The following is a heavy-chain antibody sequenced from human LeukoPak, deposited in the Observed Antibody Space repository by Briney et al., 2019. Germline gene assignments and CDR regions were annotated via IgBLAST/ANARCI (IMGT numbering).Heavy chain of an antibody. CDR2: IYYSGST. J-gene: IGHJ4*02. CDR3: ASLYSSSWYYYFDY. CDR1: GGSISSSSYY. V-gene: IGHV4-39*01. D-gene: IGHD6-13*01. Sequence: SETLSLTCTVSGGSISSSSYYWGWIRQPPGKGLDWIGNIYYSGSTYYNPSLKSRVTISVDTSQNEFSLKLSSVTAADTAVYYCASLYSSSWYYYFDYWGQGTPVTVSS.